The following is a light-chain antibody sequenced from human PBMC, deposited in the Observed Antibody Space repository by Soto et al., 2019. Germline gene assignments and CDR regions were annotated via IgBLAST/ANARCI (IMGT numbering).Light chain of an antibody. CDR2: RID. Sequence: SYELTQPLSVSVALGQTARISCGGNNIATKNVHWYQQKPGQAPVLVIYRIDNRPSGIPERFSGSNSGNTATMTISRAQDGDEDDYYWQVWDSSAPVVFCGGTQLTVL. V-gene: IGLV3-9*01. J-gene: IGLJ2*01. CDR3: QVWDSSAPVV. CDR1: NIATKN.